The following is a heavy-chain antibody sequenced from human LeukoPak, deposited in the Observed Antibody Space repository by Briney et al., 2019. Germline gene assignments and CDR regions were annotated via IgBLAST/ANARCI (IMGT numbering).Heavy chain of an antibody. Sequence: SETLSLTCTVSGGSISSYYWSWIRQPPGKGLEWIGYIYHSGSTYYNPSLKSRVTISVDRSKNQFSLKLSSVTAANTAVYYCARVRSDYAHAFDIWGQGTMVTVSS. CDR3: ARVRSDYAHAFDI. CDR2: IYHSGST. CDR1: GGSISSYY. V-gene: IGHV4-59*12. J-gene: IGHJ3*02. D-gene: IGHD4-17*01.